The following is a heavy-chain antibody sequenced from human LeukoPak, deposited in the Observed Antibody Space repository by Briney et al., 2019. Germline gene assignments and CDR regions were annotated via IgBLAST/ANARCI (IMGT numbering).Heavy chain of an antibody. V-gene: IGHV3-23*01. CDR1: GFTLSSYA. J-gene: IGHJ3*02. CDR3: AKYRRWLFSLDAFDI. Sequence: GGSLRLSCAASGFTLSSYAMSWVRQAPGKGLEWVSAISGSGGSTYYADSVKGRFTISRDNSKNTLYLQMNSLRAEDTAVYYCAKYRRWLFSLDAFDIWGQGTMVTVSS. CDR2: ISGSGGST. D-gene: IGHD3-22*01.